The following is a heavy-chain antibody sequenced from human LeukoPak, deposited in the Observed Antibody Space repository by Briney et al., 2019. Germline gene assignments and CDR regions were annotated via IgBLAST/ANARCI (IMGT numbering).Heavy chain of an antibody. CDR1: GGSIRSYY. CDR2: IYYSGST. D-gene: IGHD3-16*02. Sequence: SETLSLTCTVSGGSIRSYYWSWIRQPPGKGLEWIGYIYYSGSTNYNPSLKSRVTLSVDTSKNQFSLKLSPVTAADTAVYYCARYVWGSYPTFEDYWGQGTLVTVSS. J-gene: IGHJ4*02. CDR3: ARYVWGSYPTFEDY. V-gene: IGHV4-59*01.